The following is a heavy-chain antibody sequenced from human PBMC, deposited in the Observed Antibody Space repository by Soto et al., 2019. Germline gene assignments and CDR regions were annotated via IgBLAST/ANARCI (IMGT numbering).Heavy chain of an antibody. CDR3: ATRITVFGLLIPPFDP. D-gene: IGHD3-3*01. Sequence: QVHLHQWGAGLLKPSETLSLTCAVYGGSVNAYYWNWIRQPPVKGLEWIGEINHTGVTHYNPSLKSRVNMSVDTSKNQFSLRLSSVTAAATAIYYCATRITVFGLLIPPFDPWGQGTQVTVSS. CDR1: GGSVNAYY. V-gene: IGHV4-34*01. CDR2: INHTGVT. J-gene: IGHJ5*02.